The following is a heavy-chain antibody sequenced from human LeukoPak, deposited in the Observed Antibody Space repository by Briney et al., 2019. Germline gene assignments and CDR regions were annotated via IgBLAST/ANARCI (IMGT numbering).Heavy chain of an antibody. J-gene: IGHJ4*02. V-gene: IGHV1-2*02. CDR3: AREGGYDILTGYQDY. D-gene: IGHD3-9*01. Sequence: ASVKVSCKASGYIFTTYFIHWVRQAPVQGLEWMGGINPNNGDTNYVQKFQGRVTMTRDTSISTAYMELTRLRSDDTAVYYCAREGGYDILTGYQDYWGQGTLVTVSS. CDR1: GYIFTTYF. CDR2: INPNNGDT.